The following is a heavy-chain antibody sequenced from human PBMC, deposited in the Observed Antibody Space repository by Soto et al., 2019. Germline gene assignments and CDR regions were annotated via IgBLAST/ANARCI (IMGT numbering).Heavy chain of an antibody. D-gene: IGHD6-19*01. CDR1: GGSISSGNYY. Sequence: SETLSLTCTVSGGSISSGNYYWSWIRQPPGKGLEWIGFISYSGSTYYSTSLKSRVTISVDTSKSQFSLNLSFVTADDTAIYYCARVPSSGWPYFFDYWGLGTLVTVSS. J-gene: IGHJ4*02. V-gene: IGHV4-30-4*01. CDR2: ISYSGST. CDR3: ARVPSSGWPYFFDY.